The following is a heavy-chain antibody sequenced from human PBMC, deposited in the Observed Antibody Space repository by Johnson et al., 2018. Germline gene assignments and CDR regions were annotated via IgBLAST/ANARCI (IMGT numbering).Heavy chain of an antibody. CDR2: ISSDGSNQ. CDR1: GFFFSSYA. Sequence: VQLVESGGGVVQPGRSLRLSCAASGFFFSSYAMHWVRQAPGKGLEWVTVISSDGSNQHSTDSVKGRFTISRDNSKNTLYLQMNSLRAEDAAVYYCTIVVVIKDAFDIWGQGTIVTVSS. CDR3: TIVVVIKDAFDI. J-gene: IGHJ3*02. V-gene: IGHV3-30-3*01. D-gene: IGHD2-21*01.